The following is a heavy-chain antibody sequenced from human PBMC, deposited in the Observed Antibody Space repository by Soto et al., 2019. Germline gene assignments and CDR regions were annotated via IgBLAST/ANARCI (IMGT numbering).Heavy chain of an antibody. CDR3: ARGMTTVTTHYYYYGMDV. D-gene: IGHD4-4*01. Sequence: QVQLVESGGGVVQPGRSLRLSCAASGFTFSSYAMHWVRQAPGKGLEWVAVISYDGSNKYYADSVKDRFTISRDNSKNTLYLQMNSLRAEDTAVYYCARGMTTVTTHYYYYGMDVWGQGTTVTVSS. J-gene: IGHJ6*02. CDR1: GFTFSSYA. V-gene: IGHV3-30-3*01. CDR2: ISYDGSNK.